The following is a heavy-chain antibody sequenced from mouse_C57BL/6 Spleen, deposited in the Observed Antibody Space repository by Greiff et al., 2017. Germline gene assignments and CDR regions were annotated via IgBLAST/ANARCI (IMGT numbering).Heavy chain of an antibody. CDR1: GYTFTDYE. V-gene: IGHV1-15*01. CDR2: IDPETGGN. D-gene: IGHD2-1*01. Sequence: VQLQESGAELVRPGASVTLSCKASGYTFTDYEMHWVKQTPVHGLEWIGAIDPETGGNAYNQKFKGKAILTADKSSSTAYMELRSLTSEDSAVYYCTSYYGPLYAMDYWGQGTSVTVSS. CDR3: TSYYGPLYAMDY. J-gene: IGHJ4*01.